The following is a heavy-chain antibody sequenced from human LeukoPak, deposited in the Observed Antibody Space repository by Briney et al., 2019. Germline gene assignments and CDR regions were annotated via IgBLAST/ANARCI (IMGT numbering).Heavy chain of an antibody. CDR3: AELGITMIGGV. CDR2: ISSSGSTI. V-gene: IGHV3-48*04. D-gene: IGHD3-10*02. CDR1: GFTFTTYW. Sequence: GGSLRLSCAASGFTFTTYWMNWVRQAPGKGLEWVSYISSSGSTIYYADSVKGRFTISRDNAKNSLYLQMNSLRAEDTAVYYCAELGITMIGGVWGKGTTVTISS. J-gene: IGHJ6*04.